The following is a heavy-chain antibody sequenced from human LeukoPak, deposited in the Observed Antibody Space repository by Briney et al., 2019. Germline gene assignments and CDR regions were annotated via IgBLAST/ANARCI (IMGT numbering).Heavy chain of an antibody. CDR2: ISSSSYI. CDR3: ARWGDYGEINYYYYYGMDV. CDR1: GFTFSSYS. J-gene: IGHJ6*02. D-gene: IGHD4-17*01. V-gene: IGHV3-21*01. Sequence: GGSLRLSCAASGFTFSSYSMNWVRQAPGKGLEWVSSISSSSYIYYADSVKGRFTISRDNAKNSLYLQMNSLRAEDTAVYYCARWGDYGEINYYYYYGMDVWGQGTTVTVSS.